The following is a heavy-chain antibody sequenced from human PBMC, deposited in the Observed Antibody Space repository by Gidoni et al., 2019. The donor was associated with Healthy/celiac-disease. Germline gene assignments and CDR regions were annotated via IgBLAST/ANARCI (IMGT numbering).Heavy chain of an antibody. CDR3: ARATYYYDSSGYYALGFDY. J-gene: IGHJ4*02. V-gene: IGHV1-8*01. CDR1: GYNFTRYD. CDR2: MNPNSGNT. D-gene: IGHD3-22*01. Sequence: QVQLVQSGAEVKKPGASAKVSCKASGYNFTRYDINWVRPATGQGLEWMGWMNPNSGNTGYAQKFQGRVTLTRNTSISTAYMELSSLRSEDTAVYYCARATYYYDSSGYYALGFDYWGQGTLVTVSS.